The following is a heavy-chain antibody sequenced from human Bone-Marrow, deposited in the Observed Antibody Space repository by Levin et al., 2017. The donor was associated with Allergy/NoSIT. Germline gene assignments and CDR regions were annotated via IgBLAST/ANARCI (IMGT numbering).Heavy chain of an antibody. CDR2: INPSDGST. J-gene: IGHJ4*02. V-gene: IGHV1-46*01. CDR3: ASDTLLEQVGMAGLE. D-gene: IGHD6-19*01. Sequence: GASVKVSCKASGYTFSNYFLHWVRQAPGQGLEWMAKINPSDGSTNYAQNFQGRVTVTRDTSTSTLFMELSSLKSDDTAMYFFASDTLLEQVGMAGLEWGQGTLVTVSS. CDR1: GYTFSNYF.